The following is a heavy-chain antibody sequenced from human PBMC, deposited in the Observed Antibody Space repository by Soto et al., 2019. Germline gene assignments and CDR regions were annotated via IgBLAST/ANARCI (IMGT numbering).Heavy chain of an antibody. CDR1: GFTLSSYN. Sequence: EVQLVESGGGLVQPGGSLRLSCAASGFTLSSYNMNWVRQAPGKGLEWVSYISGSSDTIYYADSVKGRFTISRDNAKNSLYLQMDSLRDEHTAVYYCARDHGGSTWFVGIYYSVGVDVCGQGTTVTVSS. D-gene: IGHD6-13*01. J-gene: IGHJ6*02. CDR3: ARDHGGSTWFVGIYYSVGVDV. V-gene: IGHV3-48*02. CDR2: ISGSSDTI.